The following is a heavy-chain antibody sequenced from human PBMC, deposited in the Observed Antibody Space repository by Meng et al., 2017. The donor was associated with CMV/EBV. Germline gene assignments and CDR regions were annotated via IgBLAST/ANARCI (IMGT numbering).Heavy chain of an antibody. J-gene: IGHJ6*02. Sequence: SAMVFCKASGGTSSSYAISWLRQAPEQGLEWMGGIIPIFGTANYAQKFQGRVTITTDESTSTAYMELSSLRSEDTTVYYCARENLDCSSTSCQQPYGMDVWGQGTTVTVSS. CDR3: ARENLDCSSTSCQQPYGMDV. V-gene: IGHV1-69*05. CDR1: GGTSSSYA. CDR2: IIPIFGTA. D-gene: IGHD2-2*01.